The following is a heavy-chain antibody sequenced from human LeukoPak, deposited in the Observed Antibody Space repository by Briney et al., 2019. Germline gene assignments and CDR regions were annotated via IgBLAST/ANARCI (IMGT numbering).Heavy chain of an antibody. CDR2: ISYDGSNK. J-gene: IGHJ3*02. Sequence: GGSLSLSCAASGFTFSSYGMHWVRQAPGKGLEWVAVISYDGSNKYYADSVKGRFTISRDNSKNTLYLQMDSLRAEDTAVYYCAKEKPPYYYGSGSYYNGGFDIWGQGTMVTVSS. V-gene: IGHV3-30*18. D-gene: IGHD3-10*01. CDR1: GFTFSSYG. CDR3: AKEKPPYYYGSGSYYNGGFDI.